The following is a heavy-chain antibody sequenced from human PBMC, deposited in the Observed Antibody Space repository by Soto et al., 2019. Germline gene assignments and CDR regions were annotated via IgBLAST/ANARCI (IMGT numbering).Heavy chain of an antibody. D-gene: IGHD3-16*01. CDR1: GGTFSSRA. Sequence: QVQLVQSGPEVKKTGTSVKVSCKASGGTFSSRAISWVRLAPGQGLEWMGGIIPVFGRVNYAEKFQDRVTITADESTGTVYMELSSLRSEDTALYYCANSRGGTFLGYHGMDIWGQGTTVSVSS. V-gene: IGHV1-69*01. CDR3: ANSRGGTFLGYHGMDI. J-gene: IGHJ6*02. CDR2: IIPVFGRV.